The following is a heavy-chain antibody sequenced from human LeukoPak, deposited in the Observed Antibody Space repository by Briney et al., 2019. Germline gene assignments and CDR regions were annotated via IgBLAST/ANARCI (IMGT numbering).Heavy chain of an antibody. V-gene: IGHV3-30*04. Sequence: GRSLRLSCAASGFTFSSYAMHWVRQAPGKGLEWVAVISYDGSNKYYADSVKGRFTISRDNSKNTLYLQMNSLRAEDTAVYYCAKPIEKYYYDSSGNDYWGQGTLVTVSS. J-gene: IGHJ4*02. CDR2: ISYDGSNK. CDR3: AKPIEKYYYDSSGNDY. D-gene: IGHD3-22*01. CDR1: GFTFSSYA.